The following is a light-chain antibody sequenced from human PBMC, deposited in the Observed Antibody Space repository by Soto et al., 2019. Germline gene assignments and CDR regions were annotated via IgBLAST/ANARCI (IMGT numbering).Light chain of an antibody. CDR3: QQYNKWPFT. V-gene: IGKV3-15*01. CDR1: QSINSY. Sequence: EIVMTQSPSTLSASAGERVTLSCRASQSINSYLAWYQQKPGKGPRLLLYGASTRAAGIPPRFSGSGSWTEFTLTISSLLSEDFAVDHYQQYNKWPFTFGEGTKVEIK. J-gene: IGKJ4*01. CDR2: GAS.